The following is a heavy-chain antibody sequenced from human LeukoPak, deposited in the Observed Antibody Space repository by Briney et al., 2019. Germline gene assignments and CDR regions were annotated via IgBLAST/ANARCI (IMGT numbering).Heavy chain of an antibody. Sequence: GGSLRLSCAASGFTFSSYSMNWVRQAPGKGLEWVSAISGSGGSTYYADSVKGRFTISRDNSKNTLYLQMNSLRAEDTAVYYCAKEGTYYYDSSGYYSWGQGTLVTVSS. CDR3: AKEGTYYYDSSGYYS. CDR1: GFTFSSYS. CDR2: ISGSGGST. V-gene: IGHV3-23*01. J-gene: IGHJ4*02. D-gene: IGHD3-22*01.